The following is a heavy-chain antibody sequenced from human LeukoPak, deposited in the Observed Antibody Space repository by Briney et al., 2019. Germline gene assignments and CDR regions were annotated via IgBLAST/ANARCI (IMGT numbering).Heavy chain of an antibody. Sequence: SQTLSLTCTVSGGSISSGDYYWNWIRQPPGKGLEWIGSIYYSGSTYYNPSLKSRVTISVDTSKNQFSLKLSSVTAADTAVYYCARDGSYYYEYWGQGTLVTVSS. CDR3: ARDGSYYYEY. CDR2: IYYSGST. V-gene: IGHV4-39*07. J-gene: IGHJ4*02. CDR1: GGSISSGDYY.